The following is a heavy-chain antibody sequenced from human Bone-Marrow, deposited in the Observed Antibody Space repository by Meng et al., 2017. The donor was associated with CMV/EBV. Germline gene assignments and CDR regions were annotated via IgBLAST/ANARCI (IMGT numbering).Heavy chain of an antibody. J-gene: IGHJ4*02. CDR2: INPNSGGT. CDR1: GYTFTGYY. D-gene: IGHD3-3*02. Sequence: ASVKVSCKASGYTFTGYYMHWVRQAPGQGLEWMGWINPNSGGTNYAQKFQGRVTMTRDTSISKAYMELSRLRSDDTAVYYCARDSRKHLWSGYYLDYWGQGTLVTVSS. CDR3: ARDSRKHLWSGYYLDY. V-gene: IGHV1-2*02.